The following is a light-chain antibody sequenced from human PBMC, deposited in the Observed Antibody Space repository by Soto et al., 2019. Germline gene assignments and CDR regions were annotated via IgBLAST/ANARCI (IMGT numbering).Light chain of an antibody. CDR1: SSDVGSYNL. V-gene: IGLV2-23*01. CDR2: EGS. Sequence: QSALTQPASVSGSPGQSITISCTGTSSDVGSYNLVSWYQQHPGKAPKFMIYEGSKRPSGVSNRVSGSKSGNTASLTISGLQAEDEADYYCCSYAGTATYVVFGGGTKLTVL. CDR3: CSYAGTATYVV. J-gene: IGLJ2*01.